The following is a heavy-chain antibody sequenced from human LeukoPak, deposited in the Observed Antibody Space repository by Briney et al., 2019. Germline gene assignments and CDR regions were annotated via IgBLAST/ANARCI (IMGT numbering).Heavy chain of an antibody. CDR1: GDSVSSNSAA. D-gene: IGHD4-17*01. Sequence: SQTLSLTCAISGDSVSSNSAAWNWIRQSPSRGLEWLGRTYYRSKWYNDYAVSVKSRITINPDTSKNQFSLQLNSVTPEDTAVYYCARGTTVTTRWGYFGYYFDYWGQGTLVTVSS. V-gene: IGHV6-1*01. CDR3: ARGTTVTTRWGYFGYYFDY. CDR2: TYYRSKWYN. J-gene: IGHJ4*02.